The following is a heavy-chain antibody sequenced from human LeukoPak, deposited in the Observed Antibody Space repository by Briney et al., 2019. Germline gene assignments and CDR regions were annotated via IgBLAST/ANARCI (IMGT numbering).Heavy chain of an antibody. CDR2: INHSGST. Sequence: ASETLSLTCAVYGGSFSGYYWSWIRQPPGKGLEWIGEINHSGSTNYNPSLKSRVTISVDTSKNQFSLKLSSVTAADTAVYCCARGQALGKFDYWGQGTLVTVSS. CDR3: ARGQALGKFDY. J-gene: IGHJ4*02. V-gene: IGHV4-34*01. CDR1: GGSFSGYY.